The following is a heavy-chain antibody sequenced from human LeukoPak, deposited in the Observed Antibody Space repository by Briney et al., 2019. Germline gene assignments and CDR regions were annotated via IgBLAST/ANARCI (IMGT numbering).Heavy chain of an antibody. CDR2: IYHSGST. CDR3: ARGGYSYGRNYFDY. CDR1: GVSISSGGYY. D-gene: IGHD5-18*01. Sequence: SETLSLTCTVSGVSISSGGYYWRWVRQPPGKGLEWIVYIYHSGSTYYHPSLKSRVTISVDRSKNQFSLKLSSVTAADTAVYYCARGGYSYGRNYFDYWGQGTLVTVSS. J-gene: IGHJ4*02. V-gene: IGHV4-30-2*01.